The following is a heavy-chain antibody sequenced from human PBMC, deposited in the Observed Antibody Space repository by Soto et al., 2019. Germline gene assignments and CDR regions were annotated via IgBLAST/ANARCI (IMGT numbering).Heavy chain of an antibody. V-gene: IGHV3-23*01. D-gene: IGHD4-17*01. J-gene: IGHJ4*02. CDR2: ISGSGAST. CDR1: GFTFSNYA. Sequence: EVQLLESGGGLVQPGGSLRLSCVASGFTFSNYAMTWVRQAPGKGLEWVSVISGSGASTYYAHSVRGRFTISRDNSKNTLHLQMNSLRVEDTAVYFCAKQDGDSSHLTYRSDSWGQGTLVTVSS. CDR3: AKQDGDSSHLTYRSDS.